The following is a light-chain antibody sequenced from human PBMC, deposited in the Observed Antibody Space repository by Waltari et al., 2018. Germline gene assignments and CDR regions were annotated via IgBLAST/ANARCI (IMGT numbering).Light chain of an antibody. V-gene: IGKV4-1*01. CDR1: RQVLSPSRYSNY. CDR2: WAS. J-gene: IGKJ4*01. Sequence: IMMITQTASLVAAHGERHTFLCCSTRQVLSPSRYSNYLPWSQVKPRQSPKLLIYWASTRESGVPDRCRGSGSGTDFTLTISSLQPEDVALYYCQQYWSTPAFVFGGGTRVEIK. CDR3: QQYWSTPAFV.